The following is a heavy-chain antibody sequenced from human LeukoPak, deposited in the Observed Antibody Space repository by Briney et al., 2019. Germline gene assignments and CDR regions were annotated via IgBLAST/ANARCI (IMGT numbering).Heavy chain of an antibody. V-gene: IGHV4-59*01. J-gene: IGHJ4*02. CDR1: DNSISSFY. D-gene: IGHD6-13*01. CDR2: IYYSGTT. Sequence: PSETLSLTCTVSDNSISSFYWSWIRQPPGKGLEWIGYIYYSGTTNYNPSLKSRVTISVDTSKNQFSLKLSSVTAADTAVYYCARGVYIAAAQYGYWGQGTLVSVSS. CDR3: ARGVYIAAAQYGY.